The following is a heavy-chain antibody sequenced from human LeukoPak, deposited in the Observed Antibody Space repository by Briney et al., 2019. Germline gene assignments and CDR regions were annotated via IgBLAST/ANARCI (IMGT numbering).Heavy chain of an antibody. CDR2: IWCDGTTE. Sequence: GGSLRLSCAASGFTFSNYGMQCVRGAPGKGLEWATFIWCDGTTEYYADSVRCRFTISRDNSKNTLYLQMNSLRAEATAVYYCVKVTCSGGSCYLVKSYYFDYWGQGTLVTVSS. J-gene: IGHJ4*02. D-gene: IGHD2-15*01. CDR3: VKVTCSGGSCYLVKSYYFDY. V-gene: IGHV3-30*02. CDR1: GFTFSNYG.